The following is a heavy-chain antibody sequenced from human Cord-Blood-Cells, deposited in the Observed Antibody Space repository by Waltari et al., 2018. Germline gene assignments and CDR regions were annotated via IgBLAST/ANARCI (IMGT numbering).Heavy chain of an antibody. D-gene: IGHD7-27*01. CDR1: GFSLSTSVVD. CDR2: IYWNDDK. V-gene: IGHV2-5*01. Sequence: QITLKESGPTLVKPTQTLTLTCSSSGFSLSTSVVDVGWLRQHPGKALEWLALIYWNDDKRYSPSLKSMLTITKDTSKNQVVLTMTNMDPVDTATYYCAHRRGVNWGGWRSDYFDYWGQGTLVTVSS. CDR3: AHRRGVNWGGWRSDYFDY. J-gene: IGHJ4*02.